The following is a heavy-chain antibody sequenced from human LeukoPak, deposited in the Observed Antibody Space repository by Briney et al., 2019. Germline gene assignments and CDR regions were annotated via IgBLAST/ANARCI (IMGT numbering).Heavy chain of an antibody. Sequence: ASVKVSCKASGYTFTAYFMHWVRQAPGQGLEWMGHVNPNSGVTNSIQKFQGRVTMTRDTSISTAYMELSGLRSDDTAVYYCARQWLPNGYFDYWGQGTLVTVSS. D-gene: IGHD6-19*01. J-gene: IGHJ4*02. V-gene: IGHV1-2*06. CDR3: ARQWLPNGYFDY. CDR1: GYTFTAYF. CDR2: VNPNSGVT.